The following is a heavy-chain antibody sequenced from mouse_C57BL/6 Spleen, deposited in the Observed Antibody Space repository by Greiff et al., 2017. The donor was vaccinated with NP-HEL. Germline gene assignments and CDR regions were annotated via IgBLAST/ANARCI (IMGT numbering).Heavy chain of an antibody. Sequence: VQLQESGPGLVQPSQSLSITCTVSGFSLNSYGVHWVRQSPGKGLEWLGVIWSGGSTDSNAAFISRLSISKDNSKSQVFSKMNSLQADDTATYYCARNYDGYGYFDVWGTGTTVTVSS. D-gene: IGHD2-12*01. CDR3: ARNYDGYGYFDV. CDR1: GFSLNSYG. V-gene: IGHV2-2*01. CDR2: IWSGGST. J-gene: IGHJ1*03.